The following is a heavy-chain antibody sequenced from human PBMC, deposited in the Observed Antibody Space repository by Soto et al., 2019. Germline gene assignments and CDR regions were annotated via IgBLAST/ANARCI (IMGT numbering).Heavy chain of an antibody. CDR1: GGSVSSGGYS. V-gene: IGHV4-30-2*01. J-gene: IGHJ6*02. Sequence: QLQLQESGSGVVQPSQTLSLTCSVSGGSVSSGGYSWSWIRQPLGKVLEWIGYMYPSGRTSHNPYLQSRVTLSRDRSRNRFSLRLTCVTAAETAVYYCVRDRGGGSGNYYVSMGMDVWGLGTTVTVSS. CDR2: MYPSGRT. CDR3: VRDRGGGSGNYYVSMGMDV. D-gene: IGHD3-10*01.